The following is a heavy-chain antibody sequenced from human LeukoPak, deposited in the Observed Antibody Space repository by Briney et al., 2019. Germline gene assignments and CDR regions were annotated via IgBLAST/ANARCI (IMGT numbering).Heavy chain of an antibody. D-gene: IGHD1-26*01. CDR1: GFTFSNYG. Sequence: GGSLRLSCAASGFTFSNYGIHWVRQAPGKGLEWVTVVSNSGTTTYYADSVKGRFTISRDNSKNTLYLQMNSLTSEDTAIYYCAREGLGPTFSAWFDPWGQGTLVTVSS. CDR3: AREGLGPTFSAWFDP. CDR2: VSNSGTTT. J-gene: IGHJ5*02. V-gene: IGHV3-30*03.